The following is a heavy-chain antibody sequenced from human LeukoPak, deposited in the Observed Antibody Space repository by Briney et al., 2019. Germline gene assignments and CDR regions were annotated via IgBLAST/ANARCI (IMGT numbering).Heavy chain of an antibody. V-gene: IGHV3-21*01. CDR2: ISSSSSYI. CDR1: GFTFSSYS. CDR3: ASLVDIVATTPFDY. Sequence: GGSLRLSGAASGFTFSSYSMNWVRQAPGKGLEWVSSISSSSSYIYYADSVKGRFTISRDNAKNSLYLQMNSLRAEDTAVYYCASLVDIVATTPFDYWGQGTLVTVSS. D-gene: IGHD5-12*01. J-gene: IGHJ4*02.